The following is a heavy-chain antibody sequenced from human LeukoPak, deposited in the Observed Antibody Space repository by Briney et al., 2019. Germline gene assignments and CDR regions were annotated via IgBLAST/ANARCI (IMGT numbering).Heavy chain of an antibody. V-gene: IGHV4-59*01. CDR1: GGSISSFY. Sequence: SETLSLTCTVSGGSISSFYWSWIRQPPGKGLEWIGYIYYSGSTNYNPSLKSRVTISVDTSKNQFSLKLSSMTAADTAVYYCARDRGSGSVYYYGMDVWGQGTTVTVSS. CDR2: IYYSGST. CDR3: ARDRGSGSVYYYGMDV. J-gene: IGHJ6*02. D-gene: IGHD3-10*01.